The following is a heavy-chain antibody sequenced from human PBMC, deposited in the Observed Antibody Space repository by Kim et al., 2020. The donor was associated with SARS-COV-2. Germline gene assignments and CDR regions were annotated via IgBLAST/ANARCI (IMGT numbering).Heavy chain of an antibody. Sequence: GGSLRLSCAASGFTFSSYWMHWVRQAPGKGLVWVSRINSDGSSTSYADSVKGRFTISRDNAKNTLYLQMNSLRAEDTAVYYCARGGYDILTGYYISAKDYYGMDVWGQGTTVTVSS. J-gene: IGHJ6*02. CDR3: ARGGYDILTGYYISAKDYYGMDV. CDR1: GFTFSSYW. V-gene: IGHV3-74*01. D-gene: IGHD3-9*01. CDR2: INSDGSST.